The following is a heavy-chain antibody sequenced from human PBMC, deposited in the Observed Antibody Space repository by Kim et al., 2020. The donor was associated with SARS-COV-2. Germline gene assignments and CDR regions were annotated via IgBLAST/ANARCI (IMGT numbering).Heavy chain of an antibody. CDR1: GGSISSSSYY. CDR2: IYYSGST. J-gene: IGHJ4*02. V-gene: IGHV4-39*01. Sequence: SETLSLTCTVSGGSISSSSYYWGWIRQPPGKGLEWIGSIYYSGSTYYNPSPKSRVTISVDTSKNQFSLKLSSVTAADTAVYYCARVNRVVQVRKPAYFDYWGQGTLVTVSS. CDR3: ARVNRVVQVRKPAYFDY. D-gene: IGHD3-3*01.